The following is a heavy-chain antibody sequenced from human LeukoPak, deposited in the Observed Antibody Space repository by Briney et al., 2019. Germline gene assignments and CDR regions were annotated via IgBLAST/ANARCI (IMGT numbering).Heavy chain of an antibody. D-gene: IGHD3-22*01. CDR3: AKGETMMDGGFDY. V-gene: IGHV3-23*01. CDR1: GFTFSSYA. CDR2: ISGSGGST. Sequence: PGGSLRLSCAASGFTFSSYAMSWVRRAPGKGLEWVSAISGSGGSTYYADSVKGRFTISRDNSKNTLYLQMSSLRAEDTAVYYCAKGETMMDGGFDYWGQGTLVTVSS. J-gene: IGHJ4*02.